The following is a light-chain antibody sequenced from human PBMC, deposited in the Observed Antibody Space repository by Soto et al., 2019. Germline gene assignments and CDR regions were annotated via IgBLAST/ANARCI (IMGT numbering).Light chain of an antibody. CDR1: SSDVGGYNF. CDR3: SSYTASLTVV. Sequence: QSALTQPASVSGSPGQSITISCTGTSSDVGGYNFVSWYQHHPDKAPKLIIFEVSNRPSGVSNRFSGSKSGNTASLTISGLQAEDEADYHCSSYTASLTVVFGGGTQLIVL. J-gene: IGLJ2*01. CDR2: EVS. V-gene: IGLV2-14*01.